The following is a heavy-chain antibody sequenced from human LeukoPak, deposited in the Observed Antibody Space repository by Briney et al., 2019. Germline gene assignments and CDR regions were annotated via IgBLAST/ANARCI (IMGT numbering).Heavy chain of an antibody. J-gene: IGHJ4*02. V-gene: IGHV3-21*01. CDR2: ISSSSSYI. Sequence: GGSLRLSCAASGFTFSSYSMNWVRQAPGKGLGWVSSISSSSSYIYYADSVKGRFTISRDNAKNSLYLQMNSLRAEDTAVYYCARIVRSYGYDYWGQGTLVTVSS. CDR1: GFTFSSYS. CDR3: ARIVRSYGYDY. D-gene: IGHD5-18*01.